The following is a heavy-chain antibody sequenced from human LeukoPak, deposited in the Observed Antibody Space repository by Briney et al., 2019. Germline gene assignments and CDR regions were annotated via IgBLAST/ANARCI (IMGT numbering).Heavy chain of an antibody. V-gene: IGHV4-30-4*01. J-gene: IGHJ5*02. D-gene: IGHD3-10*01. CDR1: GGSISSGDYY. Sequence: SQTLSLTCTVSGGSISSGDYYWNWIRQPPGKGLEWIGYIHYSGSTYYNPSLKSRVSVSVDMSKKQFSLKLTSVTAADTAVYYCGRVIPYGSGTYWIDLWGQGTLVTVSS. CDR3: GRVIPYGSGTYWIDL. CDR2: IHYSGST.